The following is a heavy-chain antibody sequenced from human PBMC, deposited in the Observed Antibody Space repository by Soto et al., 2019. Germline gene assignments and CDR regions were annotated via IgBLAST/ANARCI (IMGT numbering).Heavy chain of an antibody. CDR2: IYYSGST. Sequence: PSETLSLTCTVSGGSISSYYWSWIRQPPGKGLEWIGYIYYSGSTNYNPSLKSRVTISVDTSKNQFSLKLSSVTAADTAVYYCAREGRDGYNSRYFDYWGQGTLVTVSS. V-gene: IGHV4-59*01. CDR1: GGSISSYY. CDR3: AREGRDGYNSRYFDY. D-gene: IGHD5-12*01. J-gene: IGHJ4*02.